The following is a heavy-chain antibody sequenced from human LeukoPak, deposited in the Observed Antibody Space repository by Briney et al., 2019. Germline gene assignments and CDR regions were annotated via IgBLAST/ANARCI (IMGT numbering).Heavy chain of an antibody. D-gene: IGHD1-26*01. CDR1: GGSISSGGYY. CDR3: ARDGSGSSTGGKYAFDI. CDR2: IYYSGST. J-gene: IGHJ3*02. Sequence: TSETLSLTCTVSGGSISSGGYYWSWIRQHPGKGLERIGYIYYSGSTYYNPSLKSRVTISVDTSKNQFSLKLSSVTAADTAVYYCARDGSGSSTGGKYAFDIWGQGTMVTVSS. V-gene: IGHV4-31*03.